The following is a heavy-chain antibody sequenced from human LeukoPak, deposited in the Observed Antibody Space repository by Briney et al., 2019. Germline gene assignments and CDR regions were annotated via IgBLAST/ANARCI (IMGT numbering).Heavy chain of an antibody. CDR3: ARGVCSSTSCYTYYYYGMDV. J-gene: IGHJ6*02. Sequence: GRSLRLSCAASGFTFSSYAMHWVRQAPGKGREGGADISYEGSNKYYADSVKGRFTISRDNSKNTLYLQMNSLRAEDTAVYYCARGVCSSTSCYTYYYYGMDVWGQGTTVTVSS. CDR2: ISYEGSNK. V-gene: IGHV3-30-3*01. D-gene: IGHD2-2*02. CDR1: GFTFSSYA.